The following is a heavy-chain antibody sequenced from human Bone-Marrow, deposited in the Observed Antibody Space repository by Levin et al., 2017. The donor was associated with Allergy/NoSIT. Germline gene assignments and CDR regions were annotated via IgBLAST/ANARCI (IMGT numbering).Heavy chain of an antibody. CDR2: INPNSGGT. D-gene: IGHD5-18*01. CDR3: ARGKGYSYGNNMDV. Sequence: ASVKVSCKASGYTFTGYYMHWVRQAPGQGLEWMGWINPNSGGTNYAQKFQGRVTMTRDTSISTAYMELSRLRSDDTAVYYCARGKGYSYGNNMDVWGKGTTVTVSS. CDR1: GYTFTGYY. V-gene: IGHV1-2*02. J-gene: IGHJ6*03.